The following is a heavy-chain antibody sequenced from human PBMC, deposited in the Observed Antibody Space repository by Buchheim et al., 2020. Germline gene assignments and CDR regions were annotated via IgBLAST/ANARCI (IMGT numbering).Heavy chain of an antibody. CDR2: IWYVGSNK. CDR3: ARMGGYDSSGAFDY. CDR1: GFTFSSYG. D-gene: IGHD3-22*01. Sequence: QVQLVESGGGVVQPGRSLRLSCAASGFTFSSYGMHWVRQAPGKGLEWVAVIWYVGSNKYYADSVKGRFTISRDNSKNTLYLPMNNLRAEDTAVYYCARMGGYDSSGAFDYWGQGTL. V-gene: IGHV3-33*01. J-gene: IGHJ4*02.